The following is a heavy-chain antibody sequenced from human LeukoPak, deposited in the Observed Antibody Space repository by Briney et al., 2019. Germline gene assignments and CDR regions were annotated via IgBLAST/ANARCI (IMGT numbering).Heavy chain of an antibody. Sequence: PGGSLRLSCAASGFTFSTYGMHWVRQAPGKGLEWVAVIPYDGSDKKYADSVKGRFTISRDNSKNTVFVQMNSLRAEDTAVYYCAKVGGSYYYDSSLSAFDIWGQGTMVTVSS. J-gene: IGHJ3*02. D-gene: IGHD3-22*01. CDR2: IPYDGSDK. CDR3: AKVGGSYYYDSSLSAFDI. CDR1: GFTFSTYG. V-gene: IGHV3-30*18.